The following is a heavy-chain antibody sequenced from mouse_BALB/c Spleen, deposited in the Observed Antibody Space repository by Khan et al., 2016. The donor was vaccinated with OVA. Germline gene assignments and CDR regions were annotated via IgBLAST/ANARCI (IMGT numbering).Heavy chain of an antibody. CDR3: ARWFAY. Sequence: VQLVESGPGLVKPSQSLSLTCTVTGYSITSDYAWNWIRQFPGNKLEWMGYISYSGSTSYNPSLKSRISIIRDTSKNQFFLQLNSVTAEDTATYYCARWFAYWGQGTLVTVSA. V-gene: IGHV3-2*02. CDR2: ISYSGST. CDR1: GYSITSDYA. J-gene: IGHJ3*01.